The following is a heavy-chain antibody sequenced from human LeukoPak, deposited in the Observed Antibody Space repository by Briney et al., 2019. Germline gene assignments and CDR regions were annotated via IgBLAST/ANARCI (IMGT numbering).Heavy chain of an antibody. CDR2: ISYDGSNT. D-gene: IGHD6-19*01. CDR1: GFTFSNYG. CDR3: AKDPHSSGWYFTAFDY. V-gene: IGHV3-30*18. Sequence: PGRSLRLSCAASGFTFSNYGMHWGRQAPGKGLEWVAVISYDGSNTFYADSVKGRFTISRDNSKNTLYLQVNSLRAEDTAVYYCAKDPHSSGWYFTAFDYWGQGTLVTVSS. J-gene: IGHJ4*02.